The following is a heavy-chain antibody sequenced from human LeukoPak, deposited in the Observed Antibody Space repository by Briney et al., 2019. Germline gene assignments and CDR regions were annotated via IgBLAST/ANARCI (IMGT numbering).Heavy chain of an antibody. CDR3: ARVCRSSTVTPHNWFDP. D-gene: IGHD4-17*01. J-gene: IGHJ5*02. V-gene: IGHV4-59*01. CDR2: IYYSGST. CDR1: GGSISSYY. Sequence: SETLSLTCTVSGGSISSYYWSWIWQPPGKGLEWIGYIYYSGSTNYNPSLKSRVTISVDTSKNQFSLKLSSVTAADTAVYYCARVCRSSTVTPHNWFDPWGQGTLVTVSS.